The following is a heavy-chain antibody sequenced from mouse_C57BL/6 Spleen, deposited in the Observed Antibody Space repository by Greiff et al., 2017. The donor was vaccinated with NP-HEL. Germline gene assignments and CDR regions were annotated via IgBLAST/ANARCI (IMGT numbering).Heavy chain of an antibody. CDR1: GYTFTSYW. Sequence: VQLQQPGAELVRPGTSVKLSCKASGYTFTSYWMHWVKQRPGQGLEWIGVIDPSDSYTNYNQKFKGKATLTVDTSSSTAYMQLSSLTSEDSAVYYCGREEGMKVDYWGQGTSVTFSS. J-gene: IGHJ4*01. CDR3: GREEGMKVDY. CDR2: IDPSDSYT. V-gene: IGHV1-59*01.